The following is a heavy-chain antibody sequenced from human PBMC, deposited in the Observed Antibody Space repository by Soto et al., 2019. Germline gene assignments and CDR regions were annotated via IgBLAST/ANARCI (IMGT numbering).Heavy chain of an antibody. CDR2: VYYRGRS. CDR3: VSQRTSVLTQAYFDY. Sequence: TLSLTCTVSGGSVSNSNYYWGWIRQSPGKGLEWIGSVYYRGRSYSKSSVKSRVTISVDTSKNQFSLNLNSVTASDTAVYYCVSQRTSVLTQAYFDYWGPGALVTVSS. V-gene: IGHV4-39*01. CDR1: GGSVSNSNYY. J-gene: IGHJ4*02. D-gene: IGHD2-8*01.